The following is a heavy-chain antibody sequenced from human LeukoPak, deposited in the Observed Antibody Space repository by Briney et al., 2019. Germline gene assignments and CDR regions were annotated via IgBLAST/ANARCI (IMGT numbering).Heavy chain of an antibody. V-gene: IGHV1-18*01. CDR1: GYTFTSYG. Sequence: ASVKVSCKASGYTFTSYGISWVRQAPGQGLEWMGWISAYNGNTNYTQKLQGRVTMTTDTSTSTAYMELRSLRSDDTAVYYCARDLARVILAATTFDYWGQGTLVTVSS. CDR3: ARDLARVILAATTFDY. CDR2: ISAYNGNT. J-gene: IGHJ4*02. D-gene: IGHD2-2*01.